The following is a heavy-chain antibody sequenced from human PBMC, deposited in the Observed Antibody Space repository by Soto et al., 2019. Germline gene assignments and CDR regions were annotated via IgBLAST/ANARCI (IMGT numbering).Heavy chain of an antibody. CDR2: ISYDGSNK. Sequence: GGSLRLSCAASGFTFSSYGMHWVRQAPGKGLEWVAVISYDGSNKYYADSVKGRFTISRDNSKNTLYLQMNSLRAEDTAVYYCAKDYYDSSGYPPVYYFDYWGQGT. V-gene: IGHV3-30*18. J-gene: IGHJ4*02. D-gene: IGHD3-22*01. CDR1: GFTFSSYG. CDR3: AKDYYDSSGYPPVYYFDY.